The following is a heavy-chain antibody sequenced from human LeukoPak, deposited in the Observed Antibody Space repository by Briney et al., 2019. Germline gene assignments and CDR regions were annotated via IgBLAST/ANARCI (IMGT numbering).Heavy chain of an antibody. J-gene: IGHJ3*02. CDR1: GFTFSSYE. Sequence: GGSLRLSCEASGFTFSSYEMNWFSQAPGKGLEWVSYVSKSGGTMKNADSVKGRFTVSRDNAKNSLYLQMNSLTAEDTAVYYCATAVIRGRGTMVTVPS. V-gene: IGHV3-48*03. CDR3: ATAVI. CDR2: VSKSGGTM.